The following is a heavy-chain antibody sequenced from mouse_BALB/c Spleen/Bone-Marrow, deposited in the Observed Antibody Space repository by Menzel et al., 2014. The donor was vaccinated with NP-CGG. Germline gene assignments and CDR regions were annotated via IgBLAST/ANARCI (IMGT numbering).Heavy chain of an antibody. V-gene: IGHV1-18*01. CDR1: GYSFTGYT. D-gene: IGHD1-1*01. CDR3: ASYYGSSWYFDV. J-gene: IGHJ1*01. Sequence: VQLQQSGPELVKPGASMKISCKASGYSFTGYTMNWVKQSHGKNLEWIGLINPYNGGTNYNQKSKGKATLTVDKSSRTAYMEFLSLTSEDSAVYYCASYYGSSWYFDVWGAGTTVTVSS. CDR2: INPYNGGT.